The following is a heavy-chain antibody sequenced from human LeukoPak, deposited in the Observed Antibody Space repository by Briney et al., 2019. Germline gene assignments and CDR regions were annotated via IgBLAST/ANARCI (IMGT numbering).Heavy chain of an antibody. CDR3: ARDDTAVAGTELDY. D-gene: IGHD6-19*01. J-gene: IGHJ4*02. Sequence: TGGSLRLSCAASGFSFSTYVMSWVRQAPGKGLEWVSYISSSSTNIYYTDSVKGRFTISRDNAKNSLYLQMNSLRAEDTAVYYCARDDTAVAGTELDYWGQGTLVAVSS. V-gene: IGHV3-21*01. CDR2: ISSSSTNI. CDR1: GFSFSTYV.